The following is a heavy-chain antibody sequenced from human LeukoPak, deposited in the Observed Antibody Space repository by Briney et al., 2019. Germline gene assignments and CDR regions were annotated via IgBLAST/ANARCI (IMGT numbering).Heavy chain of an antibody. D-gene: IGHD2-2*01. CDR3: ARHDRDSSYAAFDI. CDR1: GFTLNGYW. J-gene: IGHJ3*02. Sequence: GGSLRLSCAAPGFTLNGYWMHWVRQAPGKGLVWVSRINSDGSTTSYADSVKGRFTISRDNSKNSLSLQMNSLRDGDTAVYFCARHDRDSSYAAFDIWGQGTMVTVSS. V-gene: IGHV3-74*01. CDR2: INSDGSTT.